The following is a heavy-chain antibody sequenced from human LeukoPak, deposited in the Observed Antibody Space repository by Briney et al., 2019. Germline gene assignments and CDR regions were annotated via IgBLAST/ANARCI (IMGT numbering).Heavy chain of an antibody. Sequence: GRSLRLSCAASGFTFSSYAMHWARQAPGKGLEWVAVISYDGSNKYYADSVKGRFTISRDNSKNTLYLQMNSLRAEDTAVYYCARVAAAAGSFDYWGQGTLVTVSS. D-gene: IGHD6-13*01. V-gene: IGHV3-30-3*01. CDR3: ARVAAAAGSFDY. CDR1: GFTFSSYA. J-gene: IGHJ4*02. CDR2: ISYDGSNK.